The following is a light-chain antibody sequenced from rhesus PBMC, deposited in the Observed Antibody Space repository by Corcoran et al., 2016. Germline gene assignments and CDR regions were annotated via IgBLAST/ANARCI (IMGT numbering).Light chain of an antibody. J-gene: IGKJ1*01. CDR3: QQYGSRPPT. CDR2: KVS. Sequence: DIQMTQSPSSLSASVGDTVTITCRASQSTGSWLDWYQQKPGNAPKVLIYKVSSLQSGVPSRFSGSGSGTDFTLTINSLQSEDFATYYCQQYGSRPPTFGQGTKVEFQ. CDR1: QSTGSW. V-gene: IGKV1-22*01.